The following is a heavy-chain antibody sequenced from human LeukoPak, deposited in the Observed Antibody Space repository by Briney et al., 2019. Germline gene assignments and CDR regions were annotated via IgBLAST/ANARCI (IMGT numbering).Heavy chain of an antibody. CDR1: GFTFNDYA. CDR2: IESNGNEK. D-gene: IGHD2-2*01. V-gene: IGHV3-30*02. Sequence: GGSLRLSCAVSGFTFNDYAMNWVRQAPGKGLEWVASIESNGNEKYSSDSLKGRFTISRDNSNNTLYLQMNTVRPEDTALFYCARGVTSWPQGPYHFDYWGQGILITVSS. CDR3: ARGVTSWPQGPYHFDY. J-gene: IGHJ4*02.